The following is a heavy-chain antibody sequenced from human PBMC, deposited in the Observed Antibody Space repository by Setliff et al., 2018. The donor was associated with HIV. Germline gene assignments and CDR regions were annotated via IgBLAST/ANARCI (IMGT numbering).Heavy chain of an antibody. CDR2: IDSSGTT. V-gene: IGHV4-4*07. CDR3: ARDRHSSGLGSYGP. D-gene: IGHD3-10*01. CDR1: GGSFGVYR. Sequence: LSLTCTISGGSFGVYRWSWIRQSAGRGLEWIGRIDSSGTTDYKPSLKGRVAISVVTSRSQFSLRVTSVTAADTAIYFCARDRHSSGLGSYGPWGPGILVTVSS. J-gene: IGHJ5*02.